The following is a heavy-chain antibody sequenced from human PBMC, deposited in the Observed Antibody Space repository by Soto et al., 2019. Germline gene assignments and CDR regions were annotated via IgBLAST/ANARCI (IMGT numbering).Heavy chain of an antibody. D-gene: IGHD6-13*01. V-gene: IGHV1-58*01. Sequence: ASVKVSCKASGFTFTSSAVQWVRQARGQRLEWIGWIVVGSGNTNYAQKFQERVTITRDMSTSTAYMELSSLRSEDTAVYYCAERSSWYKGGNDAFDIWGQGTMVTVSS. CDR2: IVVGSGNT. CDR1: GFTFTSSA. J-gene: IGHJ3*02. CDR3: AERSSWYKGGNDAFDI.